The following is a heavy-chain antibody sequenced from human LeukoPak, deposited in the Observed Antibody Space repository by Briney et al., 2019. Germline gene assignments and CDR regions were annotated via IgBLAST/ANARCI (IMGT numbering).Heavy chain of an antibody. V-gene: IGHV1-18*01. CDR1: GYTFTSYG. CDR2: ISAYNGNT. CDR3: ARRVPAAILGWFDP. J-gene: IGHJ5*02. Sequence: ASVKVSCKASGYTFTSYGISWVRQAPGQGLEWMGWISAYNGNTNYAQKLQGRVTMTTDTSTSTAYMELRSLRSDDTAVYYCARRVPAAILGWFDPWGQGTLVTVSS. D-gene: IGHD2-2*02.